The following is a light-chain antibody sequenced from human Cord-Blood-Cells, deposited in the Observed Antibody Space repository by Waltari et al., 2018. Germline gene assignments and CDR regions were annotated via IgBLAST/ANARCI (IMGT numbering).Light chain of an antibody. CDR1: SSDVVSYNL. CDR2: EGS. J-gene: IGLJ3*02. Sequence: QSALTQPASVSGSPGQSITIPCTGTSSDVVSYNLVSWYQQHPGKTPKLMIYEGSKRPSGVSNRFSCSKSGTTASLTISGLQAEDEADYYCCSYAGSSTPWVFGGGTKLTVL. CDR3: CSYAGSSTPWV. V-gene: IGLV2-23*01.